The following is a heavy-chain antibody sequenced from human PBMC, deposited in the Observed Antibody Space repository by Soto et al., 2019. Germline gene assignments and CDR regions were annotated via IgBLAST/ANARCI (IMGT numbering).Heavy chain of an antibody. D-gene: IGHD5-18*01. CDR2: INPNSGGT. Sequence: QVQLVQSGAEVKKPGASVKVSCKASGYTFTGYYMHWVRQAPGQGLEWMGWINPNSGGTNYAQKLQGWVTMTRDTSISTAYMELSRLRSDDTAVYYCARGIGIQLWLQDDAFDIWGQGTMVTVSS. CDR1: GYTFTGYY. V-gene: IGHV1-2*04. J-gene: IGHJ3*02. CDR3: ARGIGIQLWLQDDAFDI.